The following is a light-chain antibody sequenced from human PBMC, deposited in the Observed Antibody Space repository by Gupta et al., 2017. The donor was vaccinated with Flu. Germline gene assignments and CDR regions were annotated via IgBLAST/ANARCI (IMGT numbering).Light chain of an antibody. Sequence: SVLTQPPSVSGAPGQWVPISCTGSSSNIGAGYDVHWYQQLPGTAPKLLIYGNSNRPSGVPDRVSGSKSGTSASLAITGLQAEDEADYCCQSYDSSLSGSVVGGGTKLTVL. J-gene: IGLJ2*01. CDR3: QSYDSSLSGSV. V-gene: IGLV1-40*01. CDR1: SSNIGAGYD. CDR2: GNS.